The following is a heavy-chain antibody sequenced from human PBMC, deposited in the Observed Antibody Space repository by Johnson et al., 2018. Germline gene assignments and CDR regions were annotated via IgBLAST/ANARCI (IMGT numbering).Heavy chain of an antibody. CDR1: GFPFNSYG. Sequence: QVQLVESGGGVVQPGRSLRLSCAASGFPFNSYGIHWVRQAPGKGLEWVAVIWYDGSNKYYADSVKGRFTISRDNSKNTLYLQMNNLRAEETAVYYCARDRQFYSSSWPYDSFDIWGQGIMVTVSS. CDR2: IWYDGSNK. D-gene: IGHD6-13*01. V-gene: IGHV3-33*01. CDR3: ARDRQFYSSSWPYDSFDI. J-gene: IGHJ3*02.